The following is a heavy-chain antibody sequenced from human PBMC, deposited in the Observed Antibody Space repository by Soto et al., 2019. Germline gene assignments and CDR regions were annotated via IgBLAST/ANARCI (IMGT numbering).Heavy chain of an antibody. CDR2: ISYDGSNK. Sequence: PGGSLRLSCAASGFTFSSYGMHWVRQAPGKGLEWVAVISYDGSNKYYADSVKGRFTISRDNSKNTLYLQMNSLRAEDTAVYYCASGYCGSTSCLRMDVWGQGTTVTVSS. CDR1: GFTFSSYG. D-gene: IGHD2-2*03. J-gene: IGHJ6*02. CDR3: ASGYCGSTSCLRMDV. V-gene: IGHV3-30*03.